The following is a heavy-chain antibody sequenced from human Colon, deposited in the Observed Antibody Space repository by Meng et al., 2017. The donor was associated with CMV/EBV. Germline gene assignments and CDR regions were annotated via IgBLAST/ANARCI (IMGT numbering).Heavy chain of an antibody. CDR3: AKDLIEPEV. CDR1: GFTFNTYG. D-gene: IGHD2/OR15-2a*01. CDR2: IRYDSVNK. J-gene: IGHJ4*02. V-gene: IGHV3-30*02. Sequence: GESLKISCAASGFTFNTYGMHWVRQAPGKGLEWLTFIRYDSVNKYYADSVRGRFTVSRDKSKNTVFLQMNSLRPEDTAVYYCAKDLIEPEVWGQGTLVTVSS.